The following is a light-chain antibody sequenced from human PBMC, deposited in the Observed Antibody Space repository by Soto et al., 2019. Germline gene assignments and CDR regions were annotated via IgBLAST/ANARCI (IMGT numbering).Light chain of an antibody. V-gene: IGKV1-39*01. CDR2: DAS. CDR1: QSINTW. CDR3: QQSYSTPWT. Sequence: GDRVTITCRASQSINTWLAWYQQKPGKAPKLLIYDASSLQSGVPSRFSGSGSGTDFTLTVSSLQPEDFAIYFCQQSYSTPWTFGHGTTGDIK. J-gene: IGKJ1*01.